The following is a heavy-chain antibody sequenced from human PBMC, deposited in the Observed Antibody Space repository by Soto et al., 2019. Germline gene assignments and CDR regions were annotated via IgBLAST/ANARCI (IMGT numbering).Heavy chain of an antibody. V-gene: IGHV1-69*12. J-gene: IGHJ6*02. Sequence: QVQLVQSGAEVKKPGSSVKVSCKASGGTFSSYAISWVRQAPGQGLEWMGGIIPIFGTANYAQKFQGRVTITADESTSTADMELSSLRSEDTAVYYCARADWNYDYYYYGMDVWGQGTTVTVSS. D-gene: IGHD1-7*01. CDR3: ARADWNYDYYYYGMDV. CDR2: IIPIFGTA. CDR1: GGTFSSYA.